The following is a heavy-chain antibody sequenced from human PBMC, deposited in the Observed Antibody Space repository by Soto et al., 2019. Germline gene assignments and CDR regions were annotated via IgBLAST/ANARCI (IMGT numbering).Heavy chain of an antibody. Sequence: QTGGSLRLSCAVSGFTFSSYGMHWVRQAPGKGLEWVAVIWYDGSNKYYAGSVKGRFTISRDNSKNTLYLQMNSLRAEDTAVYYCARSTQLWLDGDPDYWGQGTLVTVSS. J-gene: IGHJ4*02. D-gene: IGHD2-21*01. CDR2: IWYDGSNK. V-gene: IGHV3-33*01. CDR1: GFTFSSYG. CDR3: ARSTQLWLDGDPDY.